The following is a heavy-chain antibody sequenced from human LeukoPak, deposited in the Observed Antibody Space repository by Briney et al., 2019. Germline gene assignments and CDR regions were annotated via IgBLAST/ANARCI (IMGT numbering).Heavy chain of an antibody. CDR3: ARRRYYYDSSGYFHATFDP. V-gene: IGHV4-39*06. CDR2: IYYSGST. Sequence: SETLSLTCAVYGGSFSGYYWGWIRQPPGKGLEWIGSIYYSGSTYYNPSLKSRVTISVDTSKNQFPLKLSSVTAADTAVYYCARRRYYYDSSGYFHATFDPWGQGTLVTVSS. D-gene: IGHD3-22*01. J-gene: IGHJ5*02. CDR1: GGSFSGYY.